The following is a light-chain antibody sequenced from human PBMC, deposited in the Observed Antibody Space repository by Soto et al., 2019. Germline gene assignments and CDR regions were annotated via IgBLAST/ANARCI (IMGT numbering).Light chain of an antibody. CDR3: HQRQYWPPIT. V-gene: IGKV3-11*01. J-gene: IGKJ5*01. CDR1: LSVSVY. CDR2: DAS. Sequence: VVLTQSPATLSLSPGERATVSCRTSLSVSVYLDWYQQKPGQAPRLLISDASNRATGIPARFSGSGSGTDFTLTISSLEPEDFAVYYCHQRQYWPPITFGQGTRLEIK.